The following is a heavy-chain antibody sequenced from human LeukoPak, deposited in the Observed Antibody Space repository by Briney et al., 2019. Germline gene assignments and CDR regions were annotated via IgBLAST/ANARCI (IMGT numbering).Heavy chain of an antibody. V-gene: IGHV4-39*01. J-gene: IGHJ4*02. CDR1: GGSIRSNNCY. Sequence: SETLSLTCTVSGGSIRSNNCYWGWIRQPPGKGLEWIGSIYYRGSTYSNPSLESRVTISVDTSNNRFPLKLSSVTAADTAFYYCARQPASYYDSSGSHYFDLWGQGTLVTVSS. CDR3: ARQPASYYDSSGSHYFDL. D-gene: IGHD3-22*01. CDR2: IYYRGST.